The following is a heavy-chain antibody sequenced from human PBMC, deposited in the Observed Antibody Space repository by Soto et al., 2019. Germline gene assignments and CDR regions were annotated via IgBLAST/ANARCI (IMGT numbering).Heavy chain of an antibody. V-gene: IGHV1-18*01. J-gene: IGHJ4*02. CDR1: RYAFASYG. CDR2: ISAYNGNT. D-gene: IGHD3-10*01. CDR3: ARGSEAWFGGVYAY. Sequence: ASVEVCCKSSRYAFASYGIIWVRQSPGQGLEWMGWISAYNGNTIYAQKVQGRVTVTTDTSTSTAYMELRSLRSDDTAVYYCARGSEAWFGGVYAYWGQGTLVTVS.